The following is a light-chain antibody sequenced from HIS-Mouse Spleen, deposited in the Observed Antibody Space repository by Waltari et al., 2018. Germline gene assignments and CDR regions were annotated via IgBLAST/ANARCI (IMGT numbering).Light chain of an antibody. V-gene: IGLV3-10*01. CDR2: EDS. CDR3: YSTDSSGNHRV. CDR1: ALPKKY. J-gene: IGLJ2*01. Sequence: SYELTQPPSVSVSPGQTARITCSGDALPKKYAYWYQQKSCQTPVLVIYEDSKRPSGIPKRFSVSSLWTMATLTISGAQVEDEADYYCYSTDSSGNHRVFGGVTKLTVL.